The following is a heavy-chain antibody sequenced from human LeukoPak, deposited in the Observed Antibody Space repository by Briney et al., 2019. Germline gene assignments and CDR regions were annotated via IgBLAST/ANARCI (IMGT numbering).Heavy chain of an antibody. CDR1: GGTFSSYS. CDR3: AREIGQLDRGFAY. D-gene: IGHD1-1*01. CDR2: IIPMFDIP. V-gene: IGHV1-69*05. J-gene: IGHJ4*02. Sequence: GASVKVSCKASGGTFSSYSINWVRQAPGQGLEGMGGIIPMFDIPNYAQKLKGRATITTDESTSTVYMELSSLTSEDTAVYYCAREIGQLDRGFAYWGQGTLVTVSS.